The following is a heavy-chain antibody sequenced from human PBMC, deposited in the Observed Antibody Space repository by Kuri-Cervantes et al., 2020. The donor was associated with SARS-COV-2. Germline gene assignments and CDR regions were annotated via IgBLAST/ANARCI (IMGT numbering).Heavy chain of an antibody. CDR1: GYTFTSYD. V-gene: IGHV1-8*03. CDR3: VRYLDWQRGADL. Sequence: ASVKVSCKASGYTFTSYDINWVRQAPGQGLEWMGWMNTNFGNAGFAQKFQGRVTFTRDTSISTAYMELSSLRSEDTAVYFCVRYLDWQRGADLWGQGTQVTVSS. J-gene: IGHJ5*02. CDR2: MNTNFGNA. D-gene: IGHD3-9*01.